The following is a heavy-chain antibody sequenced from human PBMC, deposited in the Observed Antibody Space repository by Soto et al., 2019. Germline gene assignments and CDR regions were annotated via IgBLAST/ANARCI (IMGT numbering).Heavy chain of an antibody. CDR3: ARDLRVYNWNRGIGAEAGDAFDI. V-gene: IGHV4-59*01. J-gene: IGHJ3*02. CDR1: GGSISSYY. CDR2: IYYSGST. Sequence: SETLSLTCTVSGGSISSYYWSWIRQPPGKGLEWIGYIYYSGSTNYNPSLKSRVTISVDTSKNQFSLKLSSVTAADTAVYYCARDLRVYNWNRGIGAEAGDAFDIWGQGTMVTVSS. D-gene: IGHD1-20*01.